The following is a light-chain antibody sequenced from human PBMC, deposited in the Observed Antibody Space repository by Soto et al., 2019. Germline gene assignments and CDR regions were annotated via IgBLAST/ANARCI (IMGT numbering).Light chain of an antibody. CDR2: EVT. Sequence: QSVLTQPASVSGSPRQSITISCTGTNSDVGSYNLVSWFQQHPGKAPKLVIYEVTKRPSGVSDRFSGSKSGNTASLTISGLQAEDEADYYCFSYAGDSVYVFGNGTKVT. CDR3: FSYAGDSVYV. J-gene: IGLJ1*01. CDR1: NSDVGSYNL. V-gene: IGLV2-23*02.